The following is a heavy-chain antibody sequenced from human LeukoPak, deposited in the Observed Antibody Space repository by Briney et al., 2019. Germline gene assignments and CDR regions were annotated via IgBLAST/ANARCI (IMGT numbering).Heavy chain of an antibody. Sequence: GGSPRLSCAASGFTVSSNYMSWVCQAPGKGLEWVSVIYSGGSTYYADSVKGRFTISRDNSKNTLYLQMNSLRAEDTAVYYCARGDYGDYDYWSQGTLVTVSS. CDR3: ARGDYGDYDY. V-gene: IGHV3-66*01. J-gene: IGHJ4*02. CDR1: GFTVSSNY. CDR2: IYSGGST. D-gene: IGHD4-17*01.